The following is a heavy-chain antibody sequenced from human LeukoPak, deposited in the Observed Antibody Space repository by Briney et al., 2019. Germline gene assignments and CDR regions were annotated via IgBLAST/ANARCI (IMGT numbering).Heavy chain of an antibody. D-gene: IGHD3-9*01. CDR1: GFTFDDYA. Sequence: LXLSCAASGFTFDDYAMHWVRQAPGKGLEWVSLIGGDGGSTYYADSVKGRFTISRGNSKNSLYLQMNSLRTVDTALYYCAKAAERGYYDILTGYYRDYYYYYMDVWGKGTTVTVSS. CDR3: AKAAERGYYDILTGYYRDYYYYYMDV. J-gene: IGHJ6*03. V-gene: IGHV3-43*02. CDR2: IGGDGGST.